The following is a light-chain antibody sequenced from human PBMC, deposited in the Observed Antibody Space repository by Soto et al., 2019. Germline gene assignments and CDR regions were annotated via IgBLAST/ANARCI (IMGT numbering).Light chain of an antibody. CDR1: QSVSSSY. CDR3: QQYGSSLYT. CDR2: GAS. Sequence: EIVLTQTPGTLSLSPGERATLSCRASQSVSSSYVAWYQQKPGQAPRLLIYGASSRATGIPDRFSGSGSGTDLTLTISRLAPEDLAVYYCQQYGSSLYTFGQGTKLEIK. V-gene: IGKV3-20*01. J-gene: IGKJ2*01.